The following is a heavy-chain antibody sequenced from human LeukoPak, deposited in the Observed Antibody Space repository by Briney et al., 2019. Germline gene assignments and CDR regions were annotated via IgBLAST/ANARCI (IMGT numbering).Heavy chain of an antibody. V-gene: IGHV4-39*07. CDR2: IYYSGNT. J-gene: IGHJ4*02. Sequence: SGTLSLTCTVSGGSIITTNYCWGWIRQPPGKGLEWIGSIYYSGNTYYKPSLKSRVTISVDTSKSQFSLKLTSVTAADTAVYYCARGGTYGGNWNYWGQGTLVTVSS. CDR1: GGSIITTNYC. D-gene: IGHD4-23*01. CDR3: ARGGTYGGNWNY.